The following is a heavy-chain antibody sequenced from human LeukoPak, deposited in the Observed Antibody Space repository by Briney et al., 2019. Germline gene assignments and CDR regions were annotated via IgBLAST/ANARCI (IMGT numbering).Heavy chain of an antibody. CDR3: ARTFGYSGSWYLFDY. CDR2: IYHSGGT. CDR1: GGSITSDNW. Sequence: PSETLSLTCAVSGGSITSDNWWSWVRQSPGKGLEWIGEIYHSGGTNYNPSLKGRVTISVDKSNNHFSLRLASVTAADTAVYYCARTFGYSGSWYLFDYWGQGTLVTVSS. D-gene: IGHD6-13*01. V-gene: IGHV4-4*02. J-gene: IGHJ4*01.